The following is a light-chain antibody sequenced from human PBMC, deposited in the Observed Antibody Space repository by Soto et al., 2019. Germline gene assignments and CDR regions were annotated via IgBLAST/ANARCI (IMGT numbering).Light chain of an antibody. Sequence: QSALTQPASVSGSPGQSITISCTGTSSDVGSYNLVSWYQQHPGKAPKLMIYEVSKRPSGVSNRCSGSKSGNTASLTISGLQAEDEADYYCCSYAGSNYVFGTGTKLTVL. CDR1: SSDVGSYNL. V-gene: IGLV2-23*02. J-gene: IGLJ1*01. CDR2: EVS. CDR3: CSYAGSNYV.